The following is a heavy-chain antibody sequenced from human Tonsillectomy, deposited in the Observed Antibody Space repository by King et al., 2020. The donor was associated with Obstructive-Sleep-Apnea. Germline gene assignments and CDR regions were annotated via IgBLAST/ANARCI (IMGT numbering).Heavy chain of an antibody. J-gene: IGHJ3*02. Sequence: QLVQSGGEVKKPGASVRVSCKASGYNFKTDGLSWVRQAPGQGLEWMGWISGHNGDTKYAQRLRGRVVMTADTTTSTAYMELSSLTPDDTAVYYCARDLFYYNSGTSYEDTFDIWGQGTMVTVSS. D-gene: IGHD3-10*01. V-gene: IGHV1-18*01. CDR3: ARDLFYYNSGTSYEDTFDI. CDR1: GYNFKTDG. CDR2: ISGHNGDT.